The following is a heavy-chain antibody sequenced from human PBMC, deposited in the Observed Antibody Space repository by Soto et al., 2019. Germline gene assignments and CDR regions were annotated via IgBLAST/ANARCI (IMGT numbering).Heavy chain of an antibody. Sequence: ASVKVSCKASGYTFTGYYMHWVRQAPGQGLEWMGWINPNSGGTNYAQKFQGRVTMTRDTSISTAYMELSRLRSDDTAVYYCARDVLRFLEWSNRAFDIWGQGTMVTVPS. J-gene: IGHJ3*02. CDR3: ARDVLRFLEWSNRAFDI. V-gene: IGHV1-2*02. CDR1: GYTFTGYY. D-gene: IGHD3-3*01. CDR2: INPNSGGT.